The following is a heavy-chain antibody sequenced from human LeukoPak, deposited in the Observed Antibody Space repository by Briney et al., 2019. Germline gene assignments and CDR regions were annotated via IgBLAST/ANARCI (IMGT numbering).Heavy chain of an antibody. Sequence: GGSLRLSCAASGFTFDDYAMHWVRQAPGKGLEWVSGISWNSGSIGYADSVKGRFTISRDNAKNSLYLQMNSLRAEDTAVYYCAKAGYGDYVVYWGQGTLVTVSS. V-gene: IGHV3-9*01. D-gene: IGHD4-17*01. CDR3: AKAGYGDYVVY. CDR2: ISWNSGSI. J-gene: IGHJ4*02. CDR1: GFTFDDYA.